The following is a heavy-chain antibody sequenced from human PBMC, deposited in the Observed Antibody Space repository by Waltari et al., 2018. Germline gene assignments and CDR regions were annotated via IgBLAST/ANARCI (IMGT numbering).Heavy chain of an antibody. CDR1: GFTFDDYA. Sequence: EVQLVESGGVVVQPGGSLRLSCAASGFTFDDYAMHWVRQAPGKGLEWVSLISWDGGSTDYADSVKGRFTISRDNSKNSLYLQMNSLRAEDTALYYCAKDGGSSSWYSFYYGMDVWGQGTTVTVSS. D-gene: IGHD6-13*01. CDR3: AKDGGSSSWYSFYYGMDV. J-gene: IGHJ6*02. V-gene: IGHV3-43D*04. CDR2: ISWDGGST.